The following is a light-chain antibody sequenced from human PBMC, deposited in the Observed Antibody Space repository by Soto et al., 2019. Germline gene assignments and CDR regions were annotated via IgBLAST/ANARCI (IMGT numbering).Light chain of an antibody. J-gene: IGKJ3*01. Sequence: EIEITHFRLALPVTPGEPASISCRSSQSLLHSNGHNYVDWYLQKPGQSPQLLIYLVSNRASGVPDRFSGSGSGTDFTLKISRVEAEDVGVYYCMQSLESPRTFGPGPEVDVK. CDR3: MQSLESPRT. CDR2: LVS. V-gene: IGKV2-28*01. CDR1: QSLLHSNGHNY.